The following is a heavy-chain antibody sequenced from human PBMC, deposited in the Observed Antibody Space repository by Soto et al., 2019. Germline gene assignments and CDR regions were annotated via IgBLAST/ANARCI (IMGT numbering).Heavy chain of an antibody. J-gene: IGHJ6*02. D-gene: IGHD6-6*01. CDR2: ISSSSSTI. V-gene: IGHV3-48*02. Sequence: EVQLVESGGGLVQPGGSLRLSCAASGFTFSSYSMNWVRQAPGKGLEWVSYISSSSSTIYYADFVKGRFTISRHNAKNLLYLQMNSLRDEATGVYYCASPEFSSSSSGMDAWGQGTTVTVSS. CDR1: GFTFSSYS. CDR3: ASPEFSSSSSGMDA.